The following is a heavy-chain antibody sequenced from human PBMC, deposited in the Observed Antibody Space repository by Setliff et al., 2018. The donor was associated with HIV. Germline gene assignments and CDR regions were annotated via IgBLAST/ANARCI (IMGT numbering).Heavy chain of an antibody. CDR2: INTGNANT. D-gene: IGHD3-10*01. Sequence: ASVKVSCKASGYTFTSYTIHWVRQAPGQRLEWMGWINTGNANTKYSQKFQDRVTITRDTSASTAYMELSSLRSEDTAVYYCARDGRVLLWFGELAWYFDLWGRGSRVAVSS. J-gene: IGHJ2*01. CDR1: GYTFTSYT. V-gene: IGHV1-3*04. CDR3: ARDGRVLLWFGELAWYFDL.